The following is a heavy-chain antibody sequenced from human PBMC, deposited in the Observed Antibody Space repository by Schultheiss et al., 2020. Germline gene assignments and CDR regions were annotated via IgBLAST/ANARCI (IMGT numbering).Heavy chain of an antibody. CDR1: GFTFGDYA. D-gene: IGHD6-13*01. CDR3: ARAPRQQQLQLGGFDP. V-gene: IGHV3-48*01. Sequence: GGSLRLSCTASGFTFGDYAMNWVRQAPGKGLEWVSYISSSGSTIYYADSVKGRFTISRDNSKNTLYLQMNSLRAEDTAVYYCARAPRQQQLQLGGFDPWGQGTLVTVSS. CDR2: ISSSGSTI. J-gene: IGHJ5*02.